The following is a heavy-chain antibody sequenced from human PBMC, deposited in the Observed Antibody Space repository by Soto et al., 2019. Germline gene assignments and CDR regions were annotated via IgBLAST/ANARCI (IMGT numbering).Heavy chain of an antibody. CDR3: ARGHGAIRSALDV. CDR1: GYRFETYA. J-gene: IGHJ6*02. D-gene: IGHD6-19*01. Sequence: QVQLVQSGAEVKKPGASVKVSCKASGYRFETYAMTWVRQAPGQGVEWMGWISAYSVDTYFAQKFQDRLTMTKHTSTGTAYVELRSLTSDDTAVYYCARGHGAIRSALDVWAQGTTVTVSS. CDR2: ISAYSVDT. V-gene: IGHV1-18*01.